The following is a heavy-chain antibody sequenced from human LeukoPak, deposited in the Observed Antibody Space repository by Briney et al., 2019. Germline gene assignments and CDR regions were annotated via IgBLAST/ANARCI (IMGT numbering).Heavy chain of an antibody. J-gene: IGHJ4*02. CDR2: ISGSSSTI. Sequence: GGSLRLSCAASGFTFSSYSMNWVRQAPGKGLEWVSYISGSSSTIHYADSVKGRFTILRDNAKNSLHLQMNSLRDEDTAVYYCARDPGNFDYWGQGTLVTVSS. CDR1: GFTFSSYS. CDR3: ARDPGNFDY. D-gene: IGHD6-13*01. V-gene: IGHV3-48*02.